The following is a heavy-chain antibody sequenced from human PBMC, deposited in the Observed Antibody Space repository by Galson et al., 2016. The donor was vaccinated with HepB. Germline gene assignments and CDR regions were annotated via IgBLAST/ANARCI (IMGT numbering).Heavy chain of an antibody. J-gene: IGHJ6*02. Sequence: SETLSLTCTVSGFSISSSSYYWGWIRQPPGKGLEWIGYISDSESTNYNPSLKGRVTISFDRSKNQFSLRLNSVIAADTAVYYCAKDEGFYNGMDFWGQGTTVTVSS. CDR2: ISDSEST. CDR3: AKDEGFYNGMDF. D-gene: IGHD2-2*02. CDR1: GFSISSSSYY. V-gene: IGHV4-61*05.